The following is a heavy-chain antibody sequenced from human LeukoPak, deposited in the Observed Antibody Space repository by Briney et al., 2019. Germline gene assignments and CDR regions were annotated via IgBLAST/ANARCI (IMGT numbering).Heavy chain of an antibody. CDR1: GGTFISYA. CDR2: IIPIFGTA. CDR3: ARSSGPGRPRVDY. V-gene: IGHV1-69*13. D-gene: IGHD3-10*01. J-gene: IGHJ4*02. Sequence: GASVKVSCKASGGTFISYAISWVRQAPGQGLEWMGGIIPIFGTANYAQKFQGRVTITADESTSTAYMELSSLRSDDTAVYYCARSSGPGRPRVDYWGQGTLVTVSS.